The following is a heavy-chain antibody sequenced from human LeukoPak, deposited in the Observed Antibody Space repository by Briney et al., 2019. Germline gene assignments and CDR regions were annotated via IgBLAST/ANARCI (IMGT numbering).Heavy chain of an antibody. V-gene: IGHV1-2*02. CDR2: INPNSGGT. CDR1: GYTFTGYY. CDR3: ARDRMVRGHHRFDP. D-gene: IGHD3-10*01. J-gene: IGHJ5*02. Sequence: ASVKVSCKASGYTFTGYYMHWVRQAPGQGLEWMGWINPNSGGTNYAQKFQGRVTMTRDTSISTAHMELSRLRSDDTAVYYCARDRMVRGHHRFDPWGQGTLVTVSS.